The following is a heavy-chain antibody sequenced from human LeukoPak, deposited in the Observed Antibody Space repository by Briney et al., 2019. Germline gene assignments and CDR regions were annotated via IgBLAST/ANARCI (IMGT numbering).Heavy chain of an antibody. J-gene: IGHJ4*02. Sequence: GGSLRLSCAASGFTFSTFAMIWVRQPPGKGLEWVSSIFPSGGEIHYADSVRGRFTISRDNSKSTLSLQMDSLRAEDTAIYYCATYRQVLLPFESWGQGTLVTVSS. V-gene: IGHV3-23*01. CDR2: IFPSGGEI. D-gene: IGHD2-8*02. CDR3: ATYRQVLLPFES. CDR1: GFTFSTFA.